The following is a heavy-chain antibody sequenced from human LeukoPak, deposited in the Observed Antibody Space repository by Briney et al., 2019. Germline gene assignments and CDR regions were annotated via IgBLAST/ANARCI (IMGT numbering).Heavy chain of an antibody. CDR2: INHSGST. J-gene: IGHJ4*02. CDR1: GGSFSGYY. V-gene: IGHV4-34*01. CDR3: ARGRGAVAGFNY. Sequence: SETLSLTCAVYGGSFSGYYWSWIRQPPGKGLEWIGEINHSGSTNYNPSLKSRVTISVDTSKNQFSLKLSSVTAADTAAYYCARGRGAVAGFNYWGQGTLVTVSS. D-gene: IGHD6-19*01.